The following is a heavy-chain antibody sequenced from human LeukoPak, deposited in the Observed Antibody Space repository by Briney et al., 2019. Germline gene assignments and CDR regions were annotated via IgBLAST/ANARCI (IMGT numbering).Heavy chain of an antibody. V-gene: IGHV3-7*05. CDR2: IKQDGSEK. Sequence: PGGSLRLSCAASGFTFSSYWMSWVRQAPGKGLEWVANIKQDGSEKYYVDSVKGRFTISRDNSKNTLYLQMNSLRAEDTAVYYCAKGSGAYDFYYFEYWGQGALVTVSS. CDR1: GFTFSSYW. J-gene: IGHJ4*02. CDR3: AKGSGAYDFYYFEY. D-gene: IGHD3-3*01.